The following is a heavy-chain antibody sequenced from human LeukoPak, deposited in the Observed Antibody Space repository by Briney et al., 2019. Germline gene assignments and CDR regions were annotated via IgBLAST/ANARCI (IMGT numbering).Heavy chain of an antibody. J-gene: IGHJ3*02. V-gene: IGHV3-15*01. CDR1: GFTFSNAW. D-gene: IGHD2-15*01. CDR3: TTEVVPVNLFRGVFDI. Sequence: GGSLRLSCAASGFTFSNAWMSWVRQAPGKGLEWVGRIKSKTDGGTTDYAAPVKGRFTISRDDSKTTLYLQMNSLKTEDTAVYYCTTEVVPVNLFRGVFDIWGQGTMVTVSS. CDR2: IKSKTDGGTT.